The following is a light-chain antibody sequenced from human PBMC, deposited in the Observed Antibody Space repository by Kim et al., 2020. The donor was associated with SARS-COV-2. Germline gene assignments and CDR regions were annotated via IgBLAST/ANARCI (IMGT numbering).Light chain of an antibody. CDR3: QQRNDWTLT. V-gene: IGKV3-11*01. J-gene: IGKJ4*01. CDR2: AAS. Sequence: LHPVERATLSSRATQIVSSSLSCYQQKPGQAPRLLSYAASIRATGTPARFSGSGSGTDFTLTISSLETEDFEVYYCQQRNDWTLTFGGGTKVDIK. CDR1: QIVSSS.